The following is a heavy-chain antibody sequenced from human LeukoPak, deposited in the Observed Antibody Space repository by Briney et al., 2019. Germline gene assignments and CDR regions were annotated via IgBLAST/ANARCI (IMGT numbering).Heavy chain of an antibody. CDR3: ARFIAAATYYFDY. CDR1: GGSTSSSSYY. J-gene: IGHJ4*02. Sequence: SETLSLTCTVSGGSTSSSSYYWGWIRQPPGKGLEWIGSIYYSGSTYYNPSLKSRVTISVDTSKNQFSLKLSSVTAADTAVYYCARFIAAATYYFDYWGQGTLVTVSS. D-gene: IGHD6-13*01. V-gene: IGHV4-39*01. CDR2: IYYSGST.